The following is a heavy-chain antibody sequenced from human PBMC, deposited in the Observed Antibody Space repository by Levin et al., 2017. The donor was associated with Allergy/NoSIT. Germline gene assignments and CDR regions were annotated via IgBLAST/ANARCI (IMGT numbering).Heavy chain of an antibody. V-gene: IGHV3-11*01. CDR3: ATVNQLLGWGYYDMDV. CDR2: ISNTGSTI. J-gene: IGHJ6*02. D-gene: IGHD2-2*01. Sequence: AGGSLRLSCAASGFTFSDYYMSWIRQAPGKGLEWLSYISNTGSTIYYADSVEGRFTISRDNAKNSVYLQMNSLRVEDTAVYFCATVNQLLGWGYYDMDVWGQGTTVTVSS. CDR1: GFTFSDYY.